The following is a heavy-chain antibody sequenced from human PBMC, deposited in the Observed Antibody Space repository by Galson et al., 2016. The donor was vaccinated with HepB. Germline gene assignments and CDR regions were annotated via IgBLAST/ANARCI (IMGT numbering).Heavy chain of an antibody. J-gene: IGHJ4*02. CDR1: GYTFTSYG. Sequence: SVKVSCKASGYTFTSYGISWVRQAPGQGLEWMGWISAYNGNTNYAQNLQGRVTMTTDTSTSTAYMELRSLRSDDTAVYFCARGVRRAFYYDSSGYLVYFDYWGQGTLVTVSP. V-gene: IGHV1-18*01. CDR2: ISAYNGNT. CDR3: ARGVRRAFYYDSSGYLVYFDY. D-gene: IGHD3-22*01.